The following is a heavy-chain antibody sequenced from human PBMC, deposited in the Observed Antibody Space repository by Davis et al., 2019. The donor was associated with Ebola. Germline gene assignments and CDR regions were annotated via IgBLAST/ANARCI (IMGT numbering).Heavy chain of an antibody. CDR1: GFTVSSNY. J-gene: IGHJ4*02. CDR3: AREGASPFDY. CDR2: IYSGGST. V-gene: IGHV3-53*04. D-gene: IGHD3-16*01. Sequence: GESLKISCAASGFTVSSNYMSWVRQAPGKGLEWVSVIYSGGSTYYADSVKGRFTISRHNSKNTLYLQMNSLRAEDTAVYYCAREGASPFDYWGQGTLVTVSS.